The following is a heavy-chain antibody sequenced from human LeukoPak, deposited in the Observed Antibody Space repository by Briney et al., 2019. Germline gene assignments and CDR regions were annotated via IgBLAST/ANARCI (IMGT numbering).Heavy chain of an antibody. CDR3: ARVGYCASGPFSYFDY. CDR1: GFTFSSYA. V-gene: IGHV3-30-3*01. D-gene: IGHD3-10*01. J-gene: IGHJ4*02. CDR2: ISYDGSNE. Sequence: GGSLRLSCAASGFTFSSYAMSWVRHAPGKGLEWVAVISYDGSNEYYADSVKGRFTISRDNSKNTLYLQMNSLSVEDTAVYYCARVGYCASGPFSYFDYWGQGTLVTVSS.